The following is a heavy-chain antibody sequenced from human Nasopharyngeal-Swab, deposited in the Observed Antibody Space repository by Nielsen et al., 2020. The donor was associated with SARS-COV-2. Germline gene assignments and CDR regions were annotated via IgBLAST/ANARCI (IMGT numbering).Heavy chain of an antibody. D-gene: IGHD3-10*01. CDR2: INPSGGST. CDR3: ARFGELTHFDY. J-gene: IGHJ4*02. V-gene: IGHV1-46*01. CDR1: GYTFTSYY. Sequence: ASVNVSCKASGYTFTSYYMHWVRQAPGQGLEWMGIINPSGGSTSYAQKFQGRVTMTRDTSTSTVYMELSSLRSEDTAVYYCARFGELTHFDYWGQGTLVTVSS.